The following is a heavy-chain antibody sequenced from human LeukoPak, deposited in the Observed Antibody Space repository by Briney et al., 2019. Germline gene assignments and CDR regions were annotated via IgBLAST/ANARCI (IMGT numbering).Heavy chain of an antibody. CDR1: GGSISSYY. J-gene: IGHJ6*02. CDR2: IYYSGRT. V-gene: IGHV4-59*01. CDR3: ARAIGYCSSTSCYRAYYYYGMDV. D-gene: IGHD2-2*02. Sequence: SETLSLTCTVSGGSISSYYWSWIRQPPGKGLEWIGYIYYSGRTNYNPSLKSRVTISVDTSKNQFSLKLSSVTAADTAVYYCARAIGYCSSTSCYRAYYYYGMDVWGQGTTVTVSS.